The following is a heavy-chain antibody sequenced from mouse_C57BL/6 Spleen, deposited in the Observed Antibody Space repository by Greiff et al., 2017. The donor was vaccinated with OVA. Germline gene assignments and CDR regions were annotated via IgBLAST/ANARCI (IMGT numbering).Heavy chain of an antibody. J-gene: IGHJ2*01. CDR1: GYTFTNYW. Sequence: QVQLQQPGAELVMPGASVKLSCKASGYTFTNYWIHWVKLRPGQGLEWIGEIDPSDSYTNYNQKFKDKSTLTVDKSSSTAYMQLSSLTSEDSGVYYCVRKDYGSRYDYFDYWGQGTTLTVSS. CDR2: IDPSDSYT. D-gene: IGHD1-1*01. CDR3: VRKDYGSRYDYFDY. V-gene: IGHV1-69*01.